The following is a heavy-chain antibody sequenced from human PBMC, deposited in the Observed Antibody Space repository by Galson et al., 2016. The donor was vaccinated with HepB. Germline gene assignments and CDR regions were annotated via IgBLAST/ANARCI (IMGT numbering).Heavy chain of an antibody. CDR2: ITPSGDST. CDR1: RFAFHSYT. V-gene: IGHV3-23*01. Sequence: SLRLSCAASRFAFHSYTMGWVRQAPGKGLQWVSDITPSGDSTYYADPVTGRFTISRDNSRDTLYLQMNSLRVEDTAVYYCAKAKTVVGSAYEYWGQGTLVTVSS. D-gene: IGHD2-21*01. J-gene: IGHJ4*02. CDR3: AKAKTVVGSAYEY.